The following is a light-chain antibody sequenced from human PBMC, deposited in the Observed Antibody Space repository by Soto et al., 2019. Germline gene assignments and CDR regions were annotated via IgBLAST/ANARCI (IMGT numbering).Light chain of an antibody. J-gene: IGLJ2*01. V-gene: IGLV2-11*01. CDR1: SSDVGGYNY. CDR2: DVS. CDR3: CSYAGSYILI. Sequence: QSALTQPRSVSGSPGQSVTISCTGTSSDVGGYNYVSWYQQHPGKAPKLMIYDVSKRPSGVPDRFSGSKSGSTASLTISGLRAEDEADYYCCSYAGSYILIFGGGTKVTVL.